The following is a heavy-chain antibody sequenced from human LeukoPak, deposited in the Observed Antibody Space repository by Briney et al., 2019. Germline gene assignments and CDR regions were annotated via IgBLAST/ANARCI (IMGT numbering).Heavy chain of an antibody. D-gene: IGHD6-6*01. CDR2: ISHSGST. CDR1: GGSFSGYY. CDR3: ATGAARKRNWFDP. V-gene: IGHV4-34*01. J-gene: IGHJ5*02. Sequence: SETLSLTCAVYGGSFSGYYRSWIRQPPGKGLEWIGEISHSGSTNYNPSLKSRVTISVDTSKNQFSLKLSSVTAADTAVYYCATGAARKRNWFDPWGQGTLVTVSS.